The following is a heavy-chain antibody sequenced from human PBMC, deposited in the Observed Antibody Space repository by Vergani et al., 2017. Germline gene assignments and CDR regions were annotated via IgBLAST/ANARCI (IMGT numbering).Heavy chain of an antibody. CDR2: ISWNSGSI. V-gene: IGHV3-9*03. CDR3: AKDMGGYDCGPLDC. CDR1: GFTFDDYA. J-gene: IGHJ4*02. D-gene: IGHD5-12*01. Sequence: EVQLVESGGGLVKPGRSLRLSCAASGFTFDDYAMQWVRQAPGKGLEWVSGISWNSGSIAYADSVKGRFTISRDNAKSSLYLQMNSLRAEDMALYYCAKDMGGYDCGPLDCCSQTTLVTVSS.